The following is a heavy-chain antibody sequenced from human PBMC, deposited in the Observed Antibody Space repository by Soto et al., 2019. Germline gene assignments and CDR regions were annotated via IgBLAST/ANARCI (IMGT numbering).Heavy chain of an antibody. J-gene: IGHJ6*02. V-gene: IGHV3-21*01. CDR2: ISGSGTDT. CDR3: ARVHLVAGSAFYCAMDV. CDR1: GFDLTSSR. D-gene: IGHD6-6*01. Sequence: GWSLRLSCVASGFDLTSSRMNWVRQAPGKGLEWVASISGSGTDTFYRHSVKGRFAISRDSAGTSLFLRMDSVKVEDTAVYHCARVHLVAGSAFYCAMDVWGPGTAVTVSS.